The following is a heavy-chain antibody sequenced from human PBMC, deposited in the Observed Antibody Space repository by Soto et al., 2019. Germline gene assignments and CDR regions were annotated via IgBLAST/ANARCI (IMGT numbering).Heavy chain of an antibody. CDR2: IYYSGAT. CDR1: GGSISTSNYY. V-gene: IGHV4-39*01. Sequence: LSLTCTVSGGSISTSNYYWGWVRQPPGKGLDWIGNIYYSGATYYNPSLKSRVTISVDTSKNQFSLKLNSVTAADTAVYYCATLVVPARRHTAFDLWGPATLVTV. CDR3: ATLVVPARRHTAFDL. D-gene: IGHD2-21*02. J-gene: IGHJ4*02.